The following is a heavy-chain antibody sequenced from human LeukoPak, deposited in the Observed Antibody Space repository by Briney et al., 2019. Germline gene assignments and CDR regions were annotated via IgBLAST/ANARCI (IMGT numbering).Heavy chain of an antibody. D-gene: IGHD6-19*01. CDR2: IYYSGST. Sequence: SQTLSLTCTVSGGSISSGDYYWSWIRQPPGKGLEWIGYIYYSGSTYYNPSLKSRVTISVDTSKNQFSLKLSSVTAADTAVYYCARGLSSGWYRNWFDPWGQGTLVTVS. J-gene: IGHJ5*02. CDR1: GGSISSGDYY. CDR3: ARGLSSGWYRNWFDP. V-gene: IGHV4-30-4*01.